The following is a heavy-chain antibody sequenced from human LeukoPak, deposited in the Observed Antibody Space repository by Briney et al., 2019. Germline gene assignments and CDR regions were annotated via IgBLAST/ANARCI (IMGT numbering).Heavy chain of an antibody. Sequence: PGGSLRLSCAASGFTFSSYSMNWVRQAPGKGLEWVSYISSSSSTIYYADSVKGRFTISRDNAKNSLYLQMNSLRAEDTAVYYCARDASAGGFDPWGQGTLVTVSS. D-gene: IGHD3-10*01. J-gene: IGHJ5*02. CDR1: GFTFSSYS. V-gene: IGHV3-48*01. CDR2: ISSSSSTI. CDR3: ARDASAGGFDP.